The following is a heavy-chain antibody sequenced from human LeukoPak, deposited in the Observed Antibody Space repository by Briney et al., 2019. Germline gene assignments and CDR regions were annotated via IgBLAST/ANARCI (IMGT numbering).Heavy chain of an antibody. CDR3: AKGKWGDYYPHDAFDI. CDR1: GFTFSSYG. D-gene: IGHD3-10*01. Sequence: GGSLRLSCAASGFTFSSYGMHWVRQAPGKGLEWVAVISSDGSNKYYEDSVKGRFTISRDNSKNTLNMQMNSLRVEDTAVYFCAKGKWGDYYPHDAFDIWGQGTMVTVSS. J-gene: IGHJ3*02. V-gene: IGHV3-30*18. CDR2: ISSDGSNK.